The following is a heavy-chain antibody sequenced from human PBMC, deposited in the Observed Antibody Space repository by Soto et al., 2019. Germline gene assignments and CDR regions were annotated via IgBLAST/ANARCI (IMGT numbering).Heavy chain of an antibody. CDR3: ARDRGDCSSVSCYGSFYYGMDV. V-gene: IGHV3-53*02. CDR2: IYSGGST. D-gene: IGHD2-2*01. CDR1: GFIVSSHY. J-gene: IGHJ6*02. Sequence: EVQLVETGGGLIQPGGSLRLSCAASGFIVSSHYMSWVRQAPGKGLEWVSTIYSGGSTYYTDSVEGRFTISRDVSKNIPYLQMNSLRADDTAVYYCARDRGDCSSVSCYGSFYYGMDVWGQGTTVIVSS.